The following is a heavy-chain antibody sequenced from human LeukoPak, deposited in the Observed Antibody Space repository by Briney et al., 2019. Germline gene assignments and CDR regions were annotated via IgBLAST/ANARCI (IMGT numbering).Heavy chain of an antibody. D-gene: IGHD6-13*01. Sequence: SETLSLTCTVSGGSISSYYWTWIRQTPGKELEWLGYIYYSGSTNYNPSLKSRVSISVDTSRNQLPLMLTSVTAADTAVYYCARGGYSSSWSLGMDVWGQGTTVTVSS. CDR1: GGSISSYY. J-gene: IGHJ6*02. CDR2: IYYSGST. CDR3: ARGGYSSSWSLGMDV. V-gene: IGHV4-59*12.